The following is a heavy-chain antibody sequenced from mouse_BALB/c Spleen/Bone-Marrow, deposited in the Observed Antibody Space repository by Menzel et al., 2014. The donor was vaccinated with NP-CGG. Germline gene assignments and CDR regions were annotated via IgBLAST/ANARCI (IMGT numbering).Heavy chain of an antibody. CDR3: AREFRG. Sequence: VKLVESAAELARPGASVKMSCKASGYTFTSYTMHWVKQRPGQGLEWIGYINPSSGYTEYNQKFKDKTTLTADKSSSTAYMQLSSLTSEDSALYYCAREFRGWGQGTLVTVSA. J-gene: IGHJ3*01. CDR2: INPSSGYT. CDR1: GYTFTSYT. V-gene: IGHV1-4*02.